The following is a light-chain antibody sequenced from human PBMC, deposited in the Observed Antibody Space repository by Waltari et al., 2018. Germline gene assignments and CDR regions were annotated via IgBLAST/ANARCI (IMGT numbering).Light chain of an antibody. V-gene: IGKV3-11*01. CDR2: DAS. Sequence: EILLTQSPATRSFPPGETPTLPCRASQSVGTYLAWYQQKPGQAPRLLIYDASNRATGIPDRFRGSGSGTDFTLTISSLEPEDFAVYYCQQRSSWTPHTFGQGARLEIK. CDR3: QQRSSWTPHT. CDR1: QSVGTY. J-gene: IGKJ2*01.